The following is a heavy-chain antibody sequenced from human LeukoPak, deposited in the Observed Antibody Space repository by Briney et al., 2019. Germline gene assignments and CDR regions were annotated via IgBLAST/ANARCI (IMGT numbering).Heavy chain of an antibody. CDR2: INPSGGST. CDR1: GYTFTSYY. CDR3: ARLGAAAVDY. D-gene: IGHD6-13*01. V-gene: IGHV1-46*01. J-gene: IGHJ4*02. Sequence: ASVKVSCKASGYTFTSYYMHWVRQAPGQGLEWMGIINPSGGSTSYAQKFQGRVTMTRDRSTSTVYMELSSLRFEDTAVYYCARLGAAAVDYWGQGTLVTVFS.